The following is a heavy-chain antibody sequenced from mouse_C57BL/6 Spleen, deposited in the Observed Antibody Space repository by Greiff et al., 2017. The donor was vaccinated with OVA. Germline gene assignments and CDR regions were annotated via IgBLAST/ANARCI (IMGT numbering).Heavy chain of an antibody. V-gene: IGHV1-64*01. CDR3: ASAYYSNYEEAMDY. D-gene: IGHD2-5*01. CDR2: IHPNSGST. Sequence: QVQLQQPGAELVKPGASVKLSCKASGYTFTSYWMHWVKQRPGQGLEWIGMIHPNSGSTNYNEKFKSKATLTVDKSYSTAYMQLSSLTSEDSAVYYCASAYYSNYEEAMDYWGQGTSVTVSS. CDR1: GYTFTSYW. J-gene: IGHJ4*01.